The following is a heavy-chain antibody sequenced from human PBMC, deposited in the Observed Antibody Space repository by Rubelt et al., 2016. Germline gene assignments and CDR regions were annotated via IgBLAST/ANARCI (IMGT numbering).Heavy chain of an antibody. D-gene: IGHD5-18*01. J-gene: IGHJ4*02. Sequence: EVQLVESGGGLVQPGGSLRLSCAASGFTFSSYDMHWVRQATGKGLEWVSAIGTAGDTYYPGSVKGRFTISTENAKKSLYLQMNSLRAEDTAVYYCARRQLWSFLFDYWGQGTLVTVSS. V-gene: IGHV3-13*01. CDR1: GFTFSSYD. CDR3: ARRQLWSFLFDY. CDR2: IGTAGDT.